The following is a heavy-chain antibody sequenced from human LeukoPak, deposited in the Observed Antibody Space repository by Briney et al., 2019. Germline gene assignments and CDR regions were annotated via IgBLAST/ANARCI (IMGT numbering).Heavy chain of an antibody. D-gene: IGHD6-13*01. CDR3: AKDKDYGDSSSWYPFDY. CDR1: GFIFSNFW. V-gene: IGHV3-7*03. CDR2: IKQDGSKK. J-gene: IGHJ4*02. Sequence: GGSLRLSCAASGFIFSNFWMGWVRQAPGKRPEWVADIKQDGSKKYYVDSVKGRFTISRDNAKNSLYLQMNSLRAEDTALYYCAKDKDYGDSSSWYPFDYWGQGTLVTVSS.